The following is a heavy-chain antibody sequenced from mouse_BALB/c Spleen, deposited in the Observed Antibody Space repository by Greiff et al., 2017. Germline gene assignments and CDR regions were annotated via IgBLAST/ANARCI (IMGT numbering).Heavy chain of an antibody. V-gene: IGHV7-3*02. CDR1: GFTFTDYY. D-gene: IGHD2-4*01. CDR3: ARDIHDYDGYAMDY. Sequence: EVMLVESGGGLVQPGGSLRLSCATSGFTFTDYYMSWVRQPPGKALEWLGFIRNKANGYTTEYSASVKGRFTISRDNSQSILYLQMNTLRAEDSATYYCARDIHDYDGYAMDYWGQGTSVTVSS. J-gene: IGHJ4*01. CDR2: IRNKANGYTT.